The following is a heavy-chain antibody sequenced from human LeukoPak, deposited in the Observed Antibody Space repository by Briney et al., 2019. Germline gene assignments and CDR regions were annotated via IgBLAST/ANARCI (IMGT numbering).Heavy chain of an antibody. CDR1: GGSISSNY. CDR3: ARHIRGACYYFDY. J-gene: IGHJ4*02. CDR2: IFHTGST. D-gene: IGHD3-10*01. Sequence: SETLSLTCTVSGGSISSNYWSWIRQPPRKGLEWIGYIFHTGSTNYNPSLKSRVTISVDTSKNQFSLKLSSVTAADTAVYYCARHIRGACYYFDYWGQGTLVTVSS. V-gene: IGHV4-59*08.